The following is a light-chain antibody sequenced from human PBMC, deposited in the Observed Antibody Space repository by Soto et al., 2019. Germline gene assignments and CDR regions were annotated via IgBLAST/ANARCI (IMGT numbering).Light chain of an antibody. Sequence: SVLTQPPSASGTPGQRVTISCSGSSSNIGSNHVYWYQQLPGTAPKLLIYTNNQRPSGVPDRFSGSKSGTSASLAISGLWSEDEADYYCAAWDDSLSGPGFGGGTKLTVL. CDR2: TNN. CDR1: SSNIGSNH. J-gene: IGLJ3*02. V-gene: IGLV1-47*03. CDR3: AAWDDSLSGPG.